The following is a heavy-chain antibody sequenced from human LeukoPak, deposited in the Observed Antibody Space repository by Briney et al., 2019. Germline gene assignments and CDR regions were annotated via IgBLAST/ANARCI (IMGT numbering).Heavy chain of an antibody. V-gene: IGHV3-11*01. J-gene: IGHJ4*02. Sequence: RGSLRLSCAASGFTFSDYYMSWIRQAPDKVLEWVSYISSRGKTVHYADSVKGRFTTSRDNAEMSLYLQMDSLRAEDTAIYFCARGRDGYKYWGPGTRVTVSS. CDR3: ARGRDGYKY. D-gene: IGHD5-24*01. CDR1: GFTFSDYY. CDR2: ISSRGKTV.